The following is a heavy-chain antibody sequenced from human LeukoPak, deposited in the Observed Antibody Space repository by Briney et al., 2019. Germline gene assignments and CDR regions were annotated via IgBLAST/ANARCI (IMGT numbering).Heavy chain of an antibody. J-gene: IGHJ6*03. CDR2: ISYDGSNK. V-gene: IGHV3-30*18. Sequence: GRSLRLSCAASGSTFSSYGMHWVRQAPGKGLEWVAVISYDGSNKYYADSVKGRFTISRDNSKNTLYLQMNSLRAEDTAVYYCAKDAEPYYYYYYMDVWGKGTTVTVSS. CDR3: AKDAEPYYYYYYMDV. CDR1: GSTFSSYG. D-gene: IGHD1-14*01.